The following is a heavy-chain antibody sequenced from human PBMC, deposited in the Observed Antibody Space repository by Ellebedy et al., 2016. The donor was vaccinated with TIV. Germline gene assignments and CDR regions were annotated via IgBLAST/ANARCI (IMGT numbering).Heavy chain of an antibody. CDR1: GFTFSIYW. CDR3: AKDRYSGSGSYTWGVFDY. D-gene: IGHD3-10*01. CDR2: IKQDGSEK. V-gene: IGHV3-7*01. Sequence: GGSLRLSCAASGFTFSIYWMSWVRQAPGKGLECVANIKQDGSEKSYVDSVKGRFTISRDNAKNSLYLQMNSLRAEDTAVYYCAKDRYSGSGSYTWGVFDYWGQGTLVTVSS. J-gene: IGHJ4*02.